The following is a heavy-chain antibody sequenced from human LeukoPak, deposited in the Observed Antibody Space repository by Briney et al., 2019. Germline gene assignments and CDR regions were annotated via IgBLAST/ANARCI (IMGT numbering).Heavy chain of an antibody. Sequence: PGGSLRLSCAASGFTFSSYGMHWVRQAPGKGLEGVAFIRYDGSNKYYADSVKGRFTISRDNSKNTLYLQMNSLRAEDTAVYYCAKPGLLEWPPPRDWGQGTLVTVSS. CDR1: GFTFSSYG. V-gene: IGHV3-30*02. CDR2: IRYDGSNK. D-gene: IGHD3-3*01. J-gene: IGHJ4*02. CDR3: AKPGLLEWPPPRD.